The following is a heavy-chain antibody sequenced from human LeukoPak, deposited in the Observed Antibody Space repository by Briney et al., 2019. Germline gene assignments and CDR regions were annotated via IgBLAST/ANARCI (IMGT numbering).Heavy chain of an antibody. CDR3: ARMPHYGDLNYSFDY. CDR1: GFAFTTYS. CDR2: ISSSGSYM. J-gene: IGHJ4*02. D-gene: IGHD4-17*01. V-gene: IGHV3-21*01. Sequence: KTGGSLRLSCTASGFAFTTYSINWVRQAPGKGLEWVSSISSSGSYMYHADSVKGQFTISRDNAKNSLFLQMNSLRAEDTAVYYCARMPHYGDLNYSFDYWGQGTLVTVSS.